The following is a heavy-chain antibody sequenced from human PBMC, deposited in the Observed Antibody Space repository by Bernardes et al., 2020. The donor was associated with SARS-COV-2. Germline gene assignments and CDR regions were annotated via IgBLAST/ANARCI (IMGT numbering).Heavy chain of an antibody. Sequence: GGSLRLSCAASGFKFTNAWMTWVRQAPGKGLEWVGRIRNKADGGTTDYAAPVKGRFTISRDDLRDTVFLQMNSLKSEDTAVYYCTTDLPISHYDSSGYFYNYWGQGTLVTVAS. V-gene: IGHV3-15*07. CDR2: IRNKADGGTT. J-gene: IGHJ4*02. CDR1: GFKFTNAW. CDR3: TTDLPISHYDSSGYFYNY. D-gene: IGHD3-22*01.